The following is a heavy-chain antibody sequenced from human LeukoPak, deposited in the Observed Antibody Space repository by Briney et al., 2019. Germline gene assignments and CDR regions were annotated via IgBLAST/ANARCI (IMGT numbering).Heavy chain of an antibody. D-gene: IGHD3-9*01. CDR1: GFTFSDYY. CDR3: ARGPDYDILADYFDY. V-gene: IGHV3-11*04. Sequence: GGSLRLSCAASGFTFSDYYMSWIRQAPGKGLEWVSYISSSGSTIYYADSVKGRFTISRDNSKNTLFLQMNSLRPEDTAVYYCARGPDYDILADYFDYWGQGTLVTVSS. CDR2: ISSSGSTI. J-gene: IGHJ4*02.